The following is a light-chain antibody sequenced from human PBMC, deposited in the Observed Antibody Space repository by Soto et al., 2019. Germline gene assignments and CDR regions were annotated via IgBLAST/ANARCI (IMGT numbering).Light chain of an antibody. CDR1: QRISTC. Sequence: DIQMTQSPSSLSASVGDGVTITCRASQRISTCLAWYQQKPGKAPKLLIGAASSLETGVQSRFSGSGSGTEFILTIFLLQPDDFATYFCQQYRSYWTFGEGTKVDI. J-gene: IGKJ1*01. CDR3: QQYRSYWT. V-gene: IGKV1-5*01. CDR2: AAS.